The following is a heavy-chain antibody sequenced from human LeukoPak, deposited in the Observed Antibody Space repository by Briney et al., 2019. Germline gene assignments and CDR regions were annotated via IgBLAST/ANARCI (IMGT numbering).Heavy chain of an antibody. D-gene: IGHD3-3*01. V-gene: IGHV3-23*01. CDR2: ISGSGGST. CDR3: AKDSNRYYDFWSGYYFDY. CDR1: GFTFSSYA. J-gene: IGHJ4*02. Sequence: GGSLRLSCAASGFTFSSYAMSWVRHAPGRGLEWVSAISGSGGSTYYADSVKGRFTTSRDNSKNTLYLQMNSLRAEDTAVYYCAKDSNRYYDFWSGYYFDYGGQGTLVTVSS.